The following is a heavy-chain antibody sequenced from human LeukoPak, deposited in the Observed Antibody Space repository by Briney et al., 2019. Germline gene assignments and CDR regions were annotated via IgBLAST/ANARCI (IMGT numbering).Heavy chain of an antibody. J-gene: IGHJ5*02. CDR3: ARVTTVVERWLDP. CDR2: MNPNSGNT. V-gene: IGHV1-8*03. CDR1: GYTFTSYD. Sequence: GASVKVSCKASGYTFTSYDINWVRQATGQGLEWMGWMNPNSGNTGYAQKFQGRVTITRNTSISTAYMELSSLRSEDTAVYYCARVTTVVERWLDPWGQGTLVTVSS. D-gene: IGHD4-23*01.